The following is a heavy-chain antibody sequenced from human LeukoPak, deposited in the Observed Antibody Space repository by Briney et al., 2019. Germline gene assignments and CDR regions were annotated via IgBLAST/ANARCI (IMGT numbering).Heavy chain of an antibody. D-gene: IGHD3-22*01. CDR1: GFTFSSYI. J-gene: IGHJ4*02. V-gene: IGHV3-53*01. CDR2: IYSGGST. CDR3: ARGRYYDSSGGVDY. Sequence: GGSLRLSCAASGFTFSSYIMNWVRQAPGKGLEWVSVIYSGGSTYYADSVKGRFTISRDNSKNTLYLQMNSLRAEDTAVYYCARGRYYDSSGGVDYWGQGTLVTVSS.